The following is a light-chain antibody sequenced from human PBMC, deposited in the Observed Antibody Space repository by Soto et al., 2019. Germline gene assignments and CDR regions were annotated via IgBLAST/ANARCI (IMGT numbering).Light chain of an antibody. CDR2: RNN. V-gene: IGLV1-47*01. CDR1: SSNIGSNY. Sequence: QLVLTQPPSASGTPGQGVTISCSGSSSNIGSNYVYWYQQLPGTAPKLLIYRNNQRPSGVPDRFSGSKSGTSASLAISGLRSEDEADYYCAAWDDSLSGNWVFGGGTKLTVL. CDR3: AAWDDSLSGNWV. J-gene: IGLJ3*02.